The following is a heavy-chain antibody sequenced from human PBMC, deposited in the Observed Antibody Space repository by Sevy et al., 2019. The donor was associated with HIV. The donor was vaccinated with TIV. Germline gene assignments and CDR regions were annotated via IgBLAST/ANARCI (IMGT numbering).Heavy chain of an antibody. CDR3: AKGGLGYCSGGSCYWDDY. D-gene: IGHD2-15*01. CDR2: ISGSGGST. CDR1: GFTFSSYA. J-gene: IGHJ4*02. V-gene: IGHV3-23*01. Sequence: GGSLRLSCAASGFTFSSYAMSWVRQAPGKGLEWVSAISGSGGSTYYADSVKGRFTISRDNSKNTLYLQMNSLRAEDTAVYYCAKGGLGYCSGGSCYWDDYWGQGTLVTVSS.